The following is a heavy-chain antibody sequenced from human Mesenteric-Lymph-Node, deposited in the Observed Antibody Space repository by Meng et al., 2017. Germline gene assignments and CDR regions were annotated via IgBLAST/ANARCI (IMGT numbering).Heavy chain of an antibody. CDR3: AKPPADGYNYVDY. CDR2: MYSGGTT. Sequence: VQPVESGGGLVKPGGSLSVACAASGLTVSRKYMSWVRQAPGKGLEWVSLMYSGGTTSYADSVKGRFTILRDNSKNTLYLQMNSLRAEDTAVYYCAKPPADGYNYVDYWGQGTLVTVSS. J-gene: IGHJ4*02. D-gene: IGHD5-24*01. CDR1: GLTVSRKY. V-gene: IGHV3-66*04.